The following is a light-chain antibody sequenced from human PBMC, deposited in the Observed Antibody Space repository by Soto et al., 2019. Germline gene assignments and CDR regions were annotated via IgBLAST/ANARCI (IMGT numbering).Light chain of an antibody. Sequence: SVLTQPPSVSVAPGQRVTISCTGSSSNIGAHYDVHWYQQLPGTAPKLLIYGNSNRPSGVPDRFSGSKSGTSASLAITGLQAEDEADYYCQSYDNSLSVYVFGTGTKVTVL. CDR2: GNS. CDR1: SSNIGAHYD. J-gene: IGLJ1*01. CDR3: QSYDNSLSVYV. V-gene: IGLV1-40*01.